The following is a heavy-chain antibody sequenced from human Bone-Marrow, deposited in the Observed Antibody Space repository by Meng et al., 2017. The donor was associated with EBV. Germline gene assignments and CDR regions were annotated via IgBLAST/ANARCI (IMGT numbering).Heavy chain of an antibody. CDR1: GGTFRSDA. J-gene: IGHJ4*02. CDR3: ASESGRGFTPDY. V-gene: IGHV1-69*01. D-gene: IGHD3-10*01. Sequence: QVRLVQSGAGVKEPGSSVKVSCKPSGGTFRSDAVSWVRQAPGQGLEWMGGLIPMSDAPHYAQKFQDRVRITADESTSTHYMDLSGLRSEDTAVYYCASESGRGFTPDYWGQGTLVTVSS. CDR2: LIPMSDAP.